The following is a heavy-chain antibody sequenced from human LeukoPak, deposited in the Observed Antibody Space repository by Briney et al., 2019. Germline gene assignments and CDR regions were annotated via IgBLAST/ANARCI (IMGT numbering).Heavy chain of an antibody. Sequence: PGGSLRLSCAASGFTFSSYSMTWVRQAPGKGLEWVSSISSSSSYIYYADSVKGRFTISRDNAKNSLYLQMNSLRAEGTAVYYCAMGLQTLEGTDYWGQGTLVTVSS. CDR1: GFTFSSYS. V-gene: IGHV3-21*01. J-gene: IGHJ4*02. D-gene: IGHD1-1*01. CDR3: AMGLQTLEGTDY. CDR2: ISSSSSYI.